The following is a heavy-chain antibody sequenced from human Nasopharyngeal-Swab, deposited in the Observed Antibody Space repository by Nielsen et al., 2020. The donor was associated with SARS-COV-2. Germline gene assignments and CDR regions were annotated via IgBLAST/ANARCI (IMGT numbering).Heavy chain of an antibody. CDR2: ISSSGSTI. V-gene: IGHV3-11*01. J-gene: IGHJ4*02. Sequence: GGSLRLSCAASGFTFDDYAMHWVRQAPGKGLEWVSYISSSGSTIYYADSVKGRFTISRDNAKNSLYLQMNSLRAEDTAVYYCARDYYDSSGYYHFDYWGQGTLVTVSS. CDR3: ARDYYDSSGYYHFDY. D-gene: IGHD3-22*01. CDR1: GFTFDDYA.